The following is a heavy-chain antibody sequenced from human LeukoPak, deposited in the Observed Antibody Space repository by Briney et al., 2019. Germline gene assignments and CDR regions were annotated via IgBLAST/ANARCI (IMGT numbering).Heavy chain of an antibody. D-gene: IGHD3-9*01. Sequence: SETLSLTCAVYGGSFSGYYWSWIRQPPGKGLEWIGEINHSGSTNYNPSLKSRVTISVDTPKNQFSLKLSSVTAADTAVYYCARARVLRYFDWLLTNWFDPWGQGTLVTVSS. CDR3: ARARVLRYFDWLLTNWFDP. J-gene: IGHJ5*02. CDR1: GGSFSGYY. V-gene: IGHV4-34*01. CDR2: INHSGST.